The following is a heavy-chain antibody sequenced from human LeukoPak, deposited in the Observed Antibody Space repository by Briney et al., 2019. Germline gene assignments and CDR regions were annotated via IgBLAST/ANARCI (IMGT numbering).Heavy chain of an antibody. Sequence: SQTLSLTCTVSGGSISSGGYYWSWIRQPPGKGLEWIGEINHSGSTNYNPSLKSRVTISVDTSKNQFSLKLSSVTAADTAVYYCARGGDPGIAAAGVDYWGQGTLVTVSS. CDR1: GGSISSGGYY. CDR2: INHSGST. CDR3: ARGGDPGIAAAGVDY. D-gene: IGHD6-13*01. V-gene: IGHV4-30-2*01. J-gene: IGHJ4*02.